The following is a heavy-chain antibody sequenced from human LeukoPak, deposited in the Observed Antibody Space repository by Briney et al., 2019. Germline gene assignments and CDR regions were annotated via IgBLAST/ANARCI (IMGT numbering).Heavy chain of an antibody. J-gene: IGHJ4*02. Sequence: SETLSLTCAVYGGSFSGYYWSWIRQPPGKGLEWIGEINHSGSTNYNPSLKSRVTISVDTSKNQFSLKLSSVTAADTAVYYCARDQSVLTYYYGSGSYYAPHYSDYWGQGTLVTVSS. CDR3: ARDQSVLTYYYGSGSYYAPHYSDY. V-gene: IGHV4-34*01. CDR2: INHSGST. D-gene: IGHD3-10*01. CDR1: GGSFSGYY.